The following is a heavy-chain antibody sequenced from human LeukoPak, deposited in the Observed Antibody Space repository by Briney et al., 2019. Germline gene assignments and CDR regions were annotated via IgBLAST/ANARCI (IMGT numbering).Heavy chain of an antibody. CDR2: IYPGDFDT. J-gene: IGHJ3*02. V-gene: IGHV5-51*01. D-gene: IGHD3-22*01. CDR1: GYSFTSYW. Sequence: GESLKISCKGSGYSFTSYWIGWVRQMPGKGLEWMGIIYPGDFDTRYSPSFQGQVTISADKSISTAYLQWSSLKASDTAMYYCASPRSDYYDSSGEIDAFDIWGQGTMVTVSS. CDR3: ASPRSDYYDSSGEIDAFDI.